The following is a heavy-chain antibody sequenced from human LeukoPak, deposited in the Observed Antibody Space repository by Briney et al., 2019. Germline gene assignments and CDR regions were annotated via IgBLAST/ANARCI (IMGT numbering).Heavy chain of an antibody. J-gene: IGHJ4*02. Sequence: GGSLRLSCAASGFTFSSYGMHWVRQAPGKGLEWVAVISYDGSNKYYADSVKGRFTISRDNSKNTLYLQMNSLRAEDTAVYYCARDLLLRDYGDYTDYWGQGTLVTVSS. D-gene: IGHD4-17*01. CDR2: ISYDGSNK. V-gene: IGHV3-30*03. CDR1: GFTFSSYG. CDR3: ARDLLLRDYGDYTDY.